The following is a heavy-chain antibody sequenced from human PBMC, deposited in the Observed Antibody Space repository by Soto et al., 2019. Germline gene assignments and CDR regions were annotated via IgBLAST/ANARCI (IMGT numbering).Heavy chain of an antibody. J-gene: IGHJ6*02. D-gene: IGHD2-21*02. CDR3: ARDHLILPAHDFFYGSDV. CDR1: GFTFSMYS. Sequence: HPGGSLRLSCEVSGFTFSMYSMSWVRQSPGKGLEWVAKIPQDGVDGHYADSVKGRFTISRDNGKNSLYPQLNNLRAEDTAVYYCARDHLILPAHDFFYGSDVWGRGATVTVSS. CDR2: IPQDGVDG. V-gene: IGHV3-7*03.